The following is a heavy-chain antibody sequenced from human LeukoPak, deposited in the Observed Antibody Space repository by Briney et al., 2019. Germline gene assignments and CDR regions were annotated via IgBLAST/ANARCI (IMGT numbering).Heavy chain of an antibody. J-gene: IGHJ4*02. D-gene: IGHD5-18*01. Sequence: PSETLSLTCTVSGVSISSYYWSWIRQPPGKGLEWIGYIYYSGSTNYNPSLKSRVTISVDTSKNQFSLKLSSVTAADTAVYYCARVYGDTAMGFDYWGQGTLVTVSS. CDR2: IYYSGST. V-gene: IGHV4-59*01. CDR3: ARVYGDTAMGFDY. CDR1: GVSISSYY.